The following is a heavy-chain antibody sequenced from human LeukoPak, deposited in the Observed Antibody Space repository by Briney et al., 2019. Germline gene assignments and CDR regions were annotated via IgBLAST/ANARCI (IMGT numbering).Heavy chain of an antibody. Sequence: GESLKISCKGSGYSFTSYWIGWVRQMPGKGLEWMGIIYPDDSDTRYSPSFQGQVTISADKSISTAYLQWSSLKASDTAMYYCARGYYYRSGTSNYCDYWGQGTLVTVSS. CDR3: ARGYYYRSGTSNYCDY. CDR2: IYPDDSDT. J-gene: IGHJ4*02. D-gene: IGHD3-10*01. V-gene: IGHV5-51*01. CDR1: GYSFTSYW.